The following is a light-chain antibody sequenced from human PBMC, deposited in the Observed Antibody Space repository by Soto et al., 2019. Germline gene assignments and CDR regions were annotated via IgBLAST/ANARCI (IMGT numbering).Light chain of an antibody. CDR3: CSHAGSSTLDVV. CDR2: EGS. V-gene: IGLV2-23*01. Sequence: QSALTQPASVSGSPGQSITISCTGTSSDVGSYNLVSWYQQHPGKAPKLMIYEGSKRPSGVSNRFSGSKSGNTASLTISGLQAEDEADYYCCSHAGSSTLDVVFGGGTKVTVL. J-gene: IGLJ2*01. CDR1: SSDVGSYNL.